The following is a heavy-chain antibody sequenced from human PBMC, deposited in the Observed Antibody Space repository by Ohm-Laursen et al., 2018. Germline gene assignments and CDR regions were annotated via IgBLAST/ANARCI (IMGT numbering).Heavy chain of an antibody. J-gene: IGHJ4*02. V-gene: IGHV3-74*01. CDR2: INGDGTST. Sequence: GSLRLSCAASGFTFTTYWMHWVRQAPGKGLVWVSRINGDGTSTSYADSVKGRFTISRDNAKNSLYLQMNSLRAEDTAVYYCSRDRMSLTIFGVVTFWGQGTLVTVSS. D-gene: IGHD3-3*01. CDR1: GFTFTTYW. CDR3: SRDRMSLTIFGVVTF.